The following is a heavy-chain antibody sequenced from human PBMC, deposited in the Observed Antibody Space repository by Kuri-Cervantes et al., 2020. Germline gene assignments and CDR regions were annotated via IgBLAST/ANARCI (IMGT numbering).Heavy chain of an antibody. CDR2: IRSKTDGGTT. CDR3: ATDLYLYCRSTSCPIGFDY. J-gene: IGHJ4*02. Sequence: GESLKISCAASGFTFSSYWMSWVRQTPAKGLEWVARIRSKTDGGTTDYATPVKGRFTISRDDSKNTLYLQMNSLRADDTAVYYCATDLYLYCRSTSCPIGFDYWGQGTLVTVSS. CDR1: GFTFSSYW. D-gene: IGHD2-2*01. V-gene: IGHV3-15*01.